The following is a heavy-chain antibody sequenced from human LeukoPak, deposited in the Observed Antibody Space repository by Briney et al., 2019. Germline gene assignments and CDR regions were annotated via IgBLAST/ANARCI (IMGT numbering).Heavy chain of an antibody. CDR1: GYTLPSYG. CDR2: IYAYNGNT. J-gene: IGHJ5*02. D-gene: IGHD3-10*01. CDR3: ARAGYGSGSYFWFDP. V-gene: IGHV1-18*01. Sequence: ASVQVSCMASGYTLPSYGISWVRPAAGRGGAGMGWIYAYNGNTNYAQKLQGRVTMTTDTSTSIDYMELRSLRSDDTAGYYCARAGYGSGSYFWFDPWGQGTLVTVSS.